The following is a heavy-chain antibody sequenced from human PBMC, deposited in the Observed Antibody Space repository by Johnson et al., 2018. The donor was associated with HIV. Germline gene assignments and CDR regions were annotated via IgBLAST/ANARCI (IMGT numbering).Heavy chain of an antibody. CDR3: ARGGTYNWSTDRIGRAFDI. D-gene: IGHD1-20*01. Sequence: QVQLVESGGGVVQPGGSLRLSCAASGLTFSSYGMHWVRQAPGKGLEWVAFIRYDVTKKYYADSVRGRFTISRDNAKKSLFLQLNRLRAGDTGVYYCARGGTYNWSTDRIGRAFDIWGQGTTVTVSS. CDR2: IRYDVTKK. J-gene: IGHJ3*02. CDR1: GLTFSSYG. V-gene: IGHV3-30*02.